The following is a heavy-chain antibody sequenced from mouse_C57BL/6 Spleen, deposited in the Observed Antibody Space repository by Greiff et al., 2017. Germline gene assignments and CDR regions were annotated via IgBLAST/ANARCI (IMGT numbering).Heavy chain of an antibody. CDR2: IDPSDSYT. V-gene: IGHV1-69*01. Sequence: QVQLQQPGAELVMPGASVKLSCKASGYTFTSYWMHWVKQRPGQGLEWIGEIDPSDSYTNYNQKFKGKSTLTVDKSSSTAYMQLSSLTSEDSAVSYCARNGYYPYWYFDVWGTGTTVTVSS. J-gene: IGHJ1*03. D-gene: IGHD2-3*01. CDR3: ARNGYYPYWYFDV. CDR1: GYTFTSYW.